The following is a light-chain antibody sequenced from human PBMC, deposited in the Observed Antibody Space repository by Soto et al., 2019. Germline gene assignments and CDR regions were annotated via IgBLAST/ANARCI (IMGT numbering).Light chain of an antibody. CDR1: QSISSW. CDR2: DAS. CDR3: QQYNSYWT. V-gene: IGKV1-5*01. J-gene: IGKJ1*01. Sequence: DIQMTQSPSTLSASVGDRVTITCRASQSISSWLAWYQQKPGKAPNLLIYDASSLGSGVPSRFSGSGSGTEFTLTISSLHPDDFATYYCQQYNSYWTFGQGTKVEIK.